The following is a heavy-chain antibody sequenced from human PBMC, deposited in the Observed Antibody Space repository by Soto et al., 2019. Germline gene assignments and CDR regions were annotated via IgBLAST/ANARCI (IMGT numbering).Heavy chain of an antibody. CDR1: GYNFTTYV. CDR3: ARGCTSGWTFDF. CDR2: INCGSGNT. V-gene: IGHV1-3*01. J-gene: IGHJ4*02. D-gene: IGHD6-19*01. Sequence: QVPLVQSGAEVKQPGASASVSCKASGYNFTTYVVHWLRQAPGQGPEWMGWINCGSGNTVYSQKFQGRVTFTRDTSATTAYMDLNSLTSGDTAVYYCARGCTSGWTFDFWGRGTLVTVSS.